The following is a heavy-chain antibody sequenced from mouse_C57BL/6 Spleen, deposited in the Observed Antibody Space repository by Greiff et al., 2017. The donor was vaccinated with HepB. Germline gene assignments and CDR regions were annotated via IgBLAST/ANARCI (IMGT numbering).Heavy chain of an antibody. CDR2: IYPSDSET. CDR3: ARHGRSWGYFDV. J-gene: IGHJ1*03. CDR1: GYTFTSYW. D-gene: IGHD1-1*01. V-gene: IGHV1-61*01. Sequence: QVQLKQPGAELVRPGSSVKLSCKASGYTFTSYWMDWVKQRPGQGLEWIGNIYPSDSETHYNQKFKDKATLTVDKSSSTAYMQLSSLTSEDSAVYYCARHGRSWGYFDVWGTGTTVTVSS.